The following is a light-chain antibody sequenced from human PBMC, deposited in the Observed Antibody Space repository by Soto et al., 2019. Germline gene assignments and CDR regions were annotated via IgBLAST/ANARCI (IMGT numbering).Light chain of an antibody. CDR1: SSDVGDYNY. J-gene: IGLJ2*01. CDR2: DVS. CDR3: SSYTSSGTLVV. V-gene: IGLV2-14*01. Sequence: QSVLTQPASVSGSPGQSITISCTGTSSDVGDYNYVSWYQQHPGKAPKLMIYDVSNRPSGVSNRFSGSKSGNTASLTISGRQAEDEGDYYCSSYTSSGTLVVFGGGTKLTVL.